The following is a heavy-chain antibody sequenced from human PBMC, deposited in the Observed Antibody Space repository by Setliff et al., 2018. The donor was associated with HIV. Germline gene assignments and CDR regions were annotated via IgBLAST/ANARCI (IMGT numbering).Heavy chain of an antibody. V-gene: IGHV4-4*07. CDR2: IFASGNT. CDR1: GGSINSFY. D-gene: IGHD3-10*01. CDR3: ARSIHGGGSEPFDT. J-gene: IGHJ5*02. Sequence: SETLSLTCTVSGGSINSFYWNWVRQPAGRGLEWIGRIFASGNTNYNPSLKSRVTMSVDTSKNQFSLNLRSVTAADTAIYYCARSIHGGGSEPFDTWGQGILVTVSS.